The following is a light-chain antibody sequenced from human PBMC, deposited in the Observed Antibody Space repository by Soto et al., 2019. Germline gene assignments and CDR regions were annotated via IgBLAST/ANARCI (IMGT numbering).Light chain of an antibody. J-gene: IGLJ1*01. CDR2: AVS. CDR3: ISYTDRQSYL. CDR1: ISDICSYDH. Sequence: LSLPSSVCGSPGQSITISCSGTISDICSYDHVAWYQQFPGKSPKLIIYAVSDRPSGVSDRFSGSKSGISASLTISGLQTEDEADYYCISYTDRQSYLFGTGTKVTV. V-gene: IGLV2-14*03.